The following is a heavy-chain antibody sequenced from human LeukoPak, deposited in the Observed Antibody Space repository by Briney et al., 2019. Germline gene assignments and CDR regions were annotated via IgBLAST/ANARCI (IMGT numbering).Heavy chain of an antibody. CDR2: ISSSGSNT. J-gene: IGHJ6*02. Sequence: GGSLRLSCAASEFTYGMNWVRQAPGKGLECVSAISSSGSNTYYADSVKGRFTISRDNAKNSLYLQMNSLRAEDTAVYYCTRGGIAVAAPTPIEGMDVWGQGTTVTVS. D-gene: IGHD6-19*01. CDR1: EFTYG. V-gene: IGHV3-21*01. CDR3: TRGGIAVAAPTPIEGMDV.